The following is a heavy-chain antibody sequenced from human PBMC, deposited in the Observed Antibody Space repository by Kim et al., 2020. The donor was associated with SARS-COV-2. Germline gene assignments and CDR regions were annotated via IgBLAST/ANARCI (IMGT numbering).Heavy chain of an antibody. CDR3: ARGTVTTFFDY. J-gene: IGHJ4*02. V-gene: IGHV4-31*03. D-gene: IGHD4-17*01. CDR2: IYYSGST. Sequence: SETLSLTCTVSGGSISSGGYYWSWIRQHPGKGLEWIGYIYYSGSTYYNPSLKSRVTISVDTSKNQFSLKLSSVTAADTAVYYCARGTVTTFFDYWGQGTLVTVSS. CDR1: GGSISSGGYY.